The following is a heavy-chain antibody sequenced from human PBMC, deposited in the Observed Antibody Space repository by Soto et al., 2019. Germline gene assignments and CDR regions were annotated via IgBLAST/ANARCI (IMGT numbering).Heavy chain of an antibody. Sequence: GGSLRLSCAASGFTFSNAWMSWVRQAPGKGLEWVGRIKSKTDGGTTDYAAPVKGRFTISRDDSKNTLYLQMNSLKTEDTAVYYCTTEESPDYYCYGMDVWGQGTTVTVSS. J-gene: IGHJ6*02. CDR3: TTEESPDYYCYGMDV. CDR2: IKSKTDGGTT. V-gene: IGHV3-15*01. CDR1: GFTFSNAW.